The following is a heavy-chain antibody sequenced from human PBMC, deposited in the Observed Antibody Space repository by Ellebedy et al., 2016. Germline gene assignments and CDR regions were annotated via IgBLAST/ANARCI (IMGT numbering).Heavy chain of an antibody. V-gene: IGHV3-53*01. J-gene: IGHJ4*02. D-gene: IGHD2/OR15-2a*01. CDR3: ATGVLVGFIDY. CDR2: LYGGGAS. CDR1: GFSVSSND. Sequence: GESLKISXAASGFSVSSNDMSWVRQAPGKGLELVSLLYGGGASYYADSVKGRFTISRDNAKNSLYLQMNSLRAEDTAVYYCATGVLVGFIDYWGQGTRVTVSS.